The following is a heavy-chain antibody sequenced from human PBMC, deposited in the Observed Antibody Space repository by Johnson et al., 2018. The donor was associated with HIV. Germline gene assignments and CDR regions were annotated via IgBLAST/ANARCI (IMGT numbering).Heavy chain of an antibody. J-gene: IGHJ3*02. CDR1: GFTVSSNY. D-gene: IGHD1-26*01. CDR2: IYSGGST. Sequence: EQLVESGGGLVQPGGSLRLSCAASGFTVSSNYMSWVRQAPGKGLEWVSVIYSGGSTYYADSVKGRFTISRDNSKNTLYLQMNSLRAEDTAVYYCARGGGRYPPFAFDIWGQGTMVTVSS. CDR3: ARGGGRYPPFAFDI. V-gene: IGHV3-66*01.